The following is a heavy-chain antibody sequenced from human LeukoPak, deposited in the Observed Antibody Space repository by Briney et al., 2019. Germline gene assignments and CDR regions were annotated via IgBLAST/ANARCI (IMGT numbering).Heavy chain of an antibody. Sequence: GGSLRLSCAASGFTFSAYWMTWVRQAPGKRLEWVANIKQDGSEKYYVDSLKGRFTISRDNAENSLYLQMNSLRAEDTAVYYCARQGQWLVHWYFDLWGRGTLVTVSS. CDR2: IKQDGSEK. CDR1: GFTFSAYW. D-gene: IGHD6-19*01. J-gene: IGHJ2*01. V-gene: IGHV3-7*01. CDR3: ARQGQWLVHWYFDL.